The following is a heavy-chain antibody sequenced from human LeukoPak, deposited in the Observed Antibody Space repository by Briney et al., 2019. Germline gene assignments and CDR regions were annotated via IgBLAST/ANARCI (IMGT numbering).Heavy chain of an antibody. D-gene: IGHD4-17*01. CDR1: GYTFTGYY. V-gene: IGHV1-2*02. CDR3: ARATTVTKFDY. J-gene: IGHJ4*02. Sequence: GASVKVSCKASGYTFTGYYIHWVRQAPGQGLEWMGWINPNSGGTNYPQKFQGRVTMTRDTSISTAYMELSRLRSDDTAIYYCARATTVTKFDYWGQGTLVTVSS. CDR2: INPNSGGT.